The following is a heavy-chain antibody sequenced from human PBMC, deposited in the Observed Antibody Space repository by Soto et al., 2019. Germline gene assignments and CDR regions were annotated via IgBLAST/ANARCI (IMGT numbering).Heavy chain of an antibody. CDR3: ARAPKGGVFDF. CDR2: ISSSGSNT. J-gene: IGHJ4*02. V-gene: IGHV3-11*01. D-gene: IGHD3-16*01. Sequence: GGSLRLSCAASGFTFGDYYMSWIRQAPGKGLEWVSYISSSGSNTYYAESMKGRFRISRDSANNSLYLQMNSLRAEDTAVYYCARAPKGGVFDFWGQGALVTVSS. CDR1: GFTFGDYY.